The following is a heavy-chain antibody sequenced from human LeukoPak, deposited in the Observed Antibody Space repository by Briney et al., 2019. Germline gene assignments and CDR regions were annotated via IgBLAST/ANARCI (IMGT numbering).Heavy chain of an antibody. CDR1: GFTFSSYS. J-gene: IGHJ4*02. V-gene: IGHV3-21*01. CDR2: ISSSSYI. Sequence: GGSLRLSCAASGFTFSSYSMNWVRQAPGKGLEWVSSISSSSYIYYADSVKGRFTISRDNAKNSLYLQMNSLRAEDTDVYYCARDLFDILTGYLGDYWGQGTLVTVSS. D-gene: IGHD3-9*01. CDR3: ARDLFDILTGYLGDY.